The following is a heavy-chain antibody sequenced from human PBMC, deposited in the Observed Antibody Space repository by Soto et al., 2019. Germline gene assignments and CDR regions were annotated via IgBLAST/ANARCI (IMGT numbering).Heavy chain of an antibody. Sequence: SVKVSCKASGGTFSSYAISWVRQAPGQGLEWMGGIIPIFGTANYAQKFQGRVTITADESTSTAYMELSSLRSEDTAVYYCARDPPPGYCSGGSCYLDYWGQGTLVTVSS. D-gene: IGHD2-15*01. CDR1: GGTFSSYA. J-gene: IGHJ4*02. CDR3: ARDPPPGYCSGGSCYLDY. V-gene: IGHV1-69*13. CDR2: IIPIFGTA.